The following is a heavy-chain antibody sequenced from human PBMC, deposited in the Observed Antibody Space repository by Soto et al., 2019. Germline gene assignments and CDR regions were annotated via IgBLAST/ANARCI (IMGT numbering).Heavy chain of an antibody. CDR2: IHSDGSST. D-gene: IGHD1-26*01. J-gene: IGHJ3*01. CDR3: ARGDRGAFDL. Sequence: EVQLVESGGGLVRPGGSLRLSCAASGFTFSYYWMHWVRQAPGKGLVWVSRIHSDGSSTTYADFVKGRFIISRDNARNTVDLKRNSVRVEDTAVYYCARGDRGAFDLWGQGTVVTVSS. V-gene: IGHV3-74*01. CDR1: GFTFSYYW.